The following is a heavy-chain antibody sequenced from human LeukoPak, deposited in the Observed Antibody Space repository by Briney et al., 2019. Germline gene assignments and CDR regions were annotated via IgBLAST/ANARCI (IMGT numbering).Heavy chain of an antibody. Sequence: PGGSLRLSCAASGFTFSSYGMHWVRQAPGRGLEWVAVIWYDGSNKYYADSVKGRFTISRDNSKNTLYLQMNSLRAEDTAVYYCAKENSYSGSYYFDYWGQGTLVTVSS. CDR3: AKENSYSGSYYFDY. CDR1: GFTFSSYG. V-gene: IGHV3-33*06. CDR2: IWYDGSNK. D-gene: IGHD1-26*01. J-gene: IGHJ4*02.